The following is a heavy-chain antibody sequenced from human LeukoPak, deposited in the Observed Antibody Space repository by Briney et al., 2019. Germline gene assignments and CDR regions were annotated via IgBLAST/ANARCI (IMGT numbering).Heavy chain of an antibody. D-gene: IGHD4-23*01. V-gene: IGHV1-69*05. CDR2: IIPIFGTA. CDR3: ARDPGTRAVTPGVIWFDP. CDR1: GGTFSSYA. Sequence: SVKVSCKASGGTFSSYAISWVRQAPGQGLEWMGRIIPIFGTANYAQKFQGRVTITTDESTSTAYMELSSLRSEDTAVYYCARDPGTRAVTPGVIWFDPWGQGTLVTVSS. J-gene: IGHJ5*02.